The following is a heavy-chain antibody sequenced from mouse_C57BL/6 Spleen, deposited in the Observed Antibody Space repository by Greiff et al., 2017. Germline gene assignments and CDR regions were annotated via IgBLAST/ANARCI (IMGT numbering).Heavy chain of an antibody. CDR1: GYTFTSYW. CDR2: IYPGNSDT. CDR3: TREGLAYYGSSSAGFAY. J-gene: IGHJ3*01. D-gene: IGHD1-1*01. Sequence: EVQLQQSGPVLARPGASVKMSCKTSGYTFTSYWMHWVKQRPGQGLEWIGAIYPGNSDTSYNQKFKGKAKLTAVTSASTAYMELSSLTNEDSAVYYCTREGLAYYGSSSAGFAYWGQGTLVTVSA. V-gene: IGHV1-5*01.